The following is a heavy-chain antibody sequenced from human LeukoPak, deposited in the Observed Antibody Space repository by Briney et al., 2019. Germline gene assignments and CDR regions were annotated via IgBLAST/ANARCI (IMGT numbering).Heavy chain of an antibody. Sequence: PSETLSLTCSVSSGSILPNYWSWIRQPPGKGLEWIGYMYYTGRTNYNPSLQSRLTISLDTSNNHFSLQLSSVTAADTAVYYCARLLDYDNSGDADTFDIWGQGTMVTVSS. D-gene: IGHD3-22*01. V-gene: IGHV4-59*01. CDR1: SGSILPNY. CDR2: MYYTGRT. CDR3: ARLLDYDNSGDADTFDI. J-gene: IGHJ3*02.